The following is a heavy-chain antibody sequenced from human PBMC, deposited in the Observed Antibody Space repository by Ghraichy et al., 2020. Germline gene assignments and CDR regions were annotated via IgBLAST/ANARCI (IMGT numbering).Heavy chain of an antibody. CDR3: ARRGRIGGTFGWFDS. J-gene: IGHJ5*01. Sequence: SETLSLICTISGDSISNYYWSWIRQPPGKELEWIGYISDSGITNYNPSLMRRVTISLDTSKTHLSLALRSVTAADTAVYYCARRGRIGGTFGWFDSWGQGTLVTVSA. CDR2: ISDSGIT. V-gene: IGHV4-59*08. D-gene: IGHD3-16*01. CDR1: GDSISNYY.